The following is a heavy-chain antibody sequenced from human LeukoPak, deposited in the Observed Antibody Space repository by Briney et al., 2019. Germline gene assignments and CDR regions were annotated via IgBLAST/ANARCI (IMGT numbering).Heavy chain of an antibody. V-gene: IGHV4-39*07. J-gene: IGHJ6*03. D-gene: IGHD3-16*01. Sequence: PSETLSLTCTGSGGSISSSSYYWGWIRQPPGKGLESIGSMYYSGNTYYNPSLKSRVTISVDTSKNQFSLKLSSVTAADTAVYYCARETSQKGAHYMDVRGKGTTVTISS. CDR2: MYYSGNT. CDR3: ARETSQKGAHYMDV. CDR1: GGSISSSSYY.